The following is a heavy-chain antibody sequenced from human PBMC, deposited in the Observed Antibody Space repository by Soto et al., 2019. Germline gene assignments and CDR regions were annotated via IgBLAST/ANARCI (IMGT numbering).Heavy chain of an antibody. CDR3: AKERRGGTYYYLSGSRRDAFDI. D-gene: IGHD3-10*01. CDR2: IYYSGST. V-gene: IGHV4-31*03. Sequence: QVQLQESGPGLVKLSQTLSLTCTVSGGSISSGGYYWNWIRQHPGTGLEWIGYIYYSGSTYYIPSLKSRVTISVDTSKHLFSLKLSSVTAADTAVYYCAKERRGGTYYYLSGSRRDAFDIWGQGTKVSVSA. CDR1: GGSISSGGYY. J-gene: IGHJ3*02.